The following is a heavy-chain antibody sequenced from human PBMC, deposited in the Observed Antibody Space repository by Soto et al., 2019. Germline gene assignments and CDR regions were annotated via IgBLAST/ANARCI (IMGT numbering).Heavy chain of an antibody. J-gene: IGHJ6*02. D-gene: IGHD3-10*01. CDR2: IKFDGSNT. V-gene: IGHV3-74*01. CDR1: GFTFSSYW. CDR3: ASGVPNYYAMDV. Sequence: EVQLVESGGGLVQPGGSLRLSCAASGFTFSSYWMHWVRQAPGKGLVWVSRIKFDGSNTDYADSVKGRFTISRDNAKNTLYLQMNSLRAEDTTLYCCASGVPNYYAMDVWGQGTTVTVSS.